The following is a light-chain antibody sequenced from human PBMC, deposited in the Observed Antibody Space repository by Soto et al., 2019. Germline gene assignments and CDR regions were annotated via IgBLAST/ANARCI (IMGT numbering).Light chain of an antibody. V-gene: IGLV1-40*01. J-gene: IGLJ1*01. CDR3: QSYDNSLNNYV. CDR1: SSNIGAGYD. Sequence: QSVLTQPPSVSGAPGQRVTISCTGSSSNIGAGYDVHWYHQLPGTAPRLLIYDNSFRPSGVPDRFSGSQSGTSAPLAIAGLQAADEADYYSQSYDNSLNNYVFGTGTKVTVL. CDR2: DNS.